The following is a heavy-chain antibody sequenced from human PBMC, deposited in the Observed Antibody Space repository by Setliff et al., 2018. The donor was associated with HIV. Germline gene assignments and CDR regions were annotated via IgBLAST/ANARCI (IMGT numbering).Heavy chain of an antibody. D-gene: IGHD3-3*01. J-gene: IGHJ4*02. Sequence: ESGPTLVNPTETLTLTCTVSGFSLSNTRMGVSWIRQPPGKALEWLAHIFPNDEKSYSASLKSRLTISEDTSKSQVVLTMTNMDPLDAATYFCARYNFRRGYWDYFDYWGQGTQVTVSS. CDR3: ARYNFRRGYWDYFDY. CDR1: GFSLSNTRMG. V-gene: IGHV2-26*01. CDR2: IFPNDEK.